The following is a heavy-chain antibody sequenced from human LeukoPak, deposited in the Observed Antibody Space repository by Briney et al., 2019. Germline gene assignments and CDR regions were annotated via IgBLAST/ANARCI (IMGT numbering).Heavy chain of an antibody. CDR1: GYTFTGYY. CDR2: INPNSGGT. CDR3: ARGQVAAAPHGPIHHYYMDV. Sequence: ASVKVSCKASGYTFTGYYMHWVRQAPGQGLEWMGWINPNSGGTNYAQKFQGRVTMTRDTSISTAYMELSRLRSDDTAVYYCARGQVAAAPHGPIHHYYMDVWGKGTTGTISS. J-gene: IGHJ6*03. V-gene: IGHV1-2*02. D-gene: IGHD6-13*01.